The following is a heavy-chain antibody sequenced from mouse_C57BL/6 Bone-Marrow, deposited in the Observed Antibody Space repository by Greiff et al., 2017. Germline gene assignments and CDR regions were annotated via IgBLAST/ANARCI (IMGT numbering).Heavy chain of an antibody. J-gene: IGHJ3*01. D-gene: IGHD2-3*01. V-gene: IGHV1-81*01. CDR1: GYTFTSYG. Sequence: QVHVKQSGAELARPGASVKLSCKASGYTFTSYGISWVKQRTGQGLEWIGEIYPRSGNTYYNEKFKGKATLTADKSSSTAYMELRSLTSEDSAVYFCARPYDAWFAYWGQGTLVTVSA. CDR3: ARPYDAWFAY. CDR2: IYPRSGNT.